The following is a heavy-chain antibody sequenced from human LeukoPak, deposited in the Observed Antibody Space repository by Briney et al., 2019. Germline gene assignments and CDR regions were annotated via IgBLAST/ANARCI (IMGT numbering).Heavy chain of an antibody. J-gene: IGHJ6*04. D-gene: IGHD3-10*02. CDR2: ISSLSGTI. Sequence: GGSLRLSCVASGFTFSSYSMNWVRQAPGEGLEWVSYISSLSGTIYYADSVKGRFTISRDNAKNSLYLQMNSLRAEDTAVYYCAELGITMIGGVWGKGTTVTISS. CDR3: AELGITMIGGV. CDR1: GFTFSSYS. V-gene: IGHV3-48*04.